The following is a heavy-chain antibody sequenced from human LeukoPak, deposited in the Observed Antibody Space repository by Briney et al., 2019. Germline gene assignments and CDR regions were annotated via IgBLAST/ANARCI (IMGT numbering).Heavy chain of an antibody. CDR3: ARDIRAVGVTLYFDH. D-gene: IGHD1-26*01. CDR2: ISQSGADI. CDR1: GFTFSSYW. J-gene: IGHJ4*02. V-gene: IGHV3-11*01. Sequence: PGGSLRLSCAASGFTFSSYWMSWIRQAPGEGLEWLSFISQSGADIHYADSVRGRFIISRDNAQNSLYLQMNSLRAEDTAVYYCARDIRAVGVTLYFDHWGQGALVTVSS.